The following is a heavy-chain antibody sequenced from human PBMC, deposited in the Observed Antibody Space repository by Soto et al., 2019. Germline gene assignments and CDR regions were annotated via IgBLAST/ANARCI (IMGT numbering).Heavy chain of an antibody. CDR1: GYTFTSYG. J-gene: IGHJ4*02. D-gene: IGHD1-26*01. V-gene: IGHV1-18*01. CDR2: ISAYNGNT. Sequence: QVQLVQSGAEVKKPGASVKVSCKASGYTFTSYGISWVRQAPGQGLEWLGWISAYNGNTNYARNLQGRVTVTADTSATTDYMERMSRSSDDTAGYYCARDRGIVIVGGTIPDYWGQGTLVTVSS. CDR3: ARDRGIVIVGGTIPDY.